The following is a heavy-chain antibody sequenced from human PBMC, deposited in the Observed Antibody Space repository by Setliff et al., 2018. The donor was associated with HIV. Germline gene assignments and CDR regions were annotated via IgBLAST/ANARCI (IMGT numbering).Heavy chain of an antibody. V-gene: IGHV4-4*09. CDR2: IDSNGRP. CDR1: GAGISGYS. J-gene: IGHJ3*01. Sequence: KPSETLSLTCIVSGAGISGYSWSWIRQPPGKGLEWIGDIDSNGRPNYNTSLNSRLTVSADPSKNQISMKLSSVTAADTAIYYCARLCSNGVCRPVGDHVFDVWGQGTMVTVSS. D-gene: IGHD2-8*01. CDR3: ARLCSNGVCRPVGDHVFDV.